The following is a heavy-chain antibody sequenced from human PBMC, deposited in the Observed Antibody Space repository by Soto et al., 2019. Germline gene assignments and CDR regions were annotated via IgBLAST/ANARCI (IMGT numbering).Heavy chain of an antibody. CDR1: GFTFSTYW. D-gene: IGHD3-16*01. V-gene: IGHV3-7*05. CDR3: ARDWGAPGRGSAFGHYYHFGMDV. J-gene: IGHJ6*02. Sequence: EVQLVESGGGLVQPGGSLRLSCAASGFTFSTYWMNWVRQAPGKGLEWVANIKEDGSEEYYVDSVKGRFTISRDNAKNSLFLDMNSLRGEDTAVYYCARDWGAPGRGSAFGHYYHFGMDVWGQGTTVTVPS. CDR2: IKEDGSEE.